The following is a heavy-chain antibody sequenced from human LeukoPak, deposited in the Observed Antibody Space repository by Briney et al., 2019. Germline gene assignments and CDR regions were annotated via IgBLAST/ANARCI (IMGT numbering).Heavy chain of an antibody. CDR3: AKVLGSIQYHDY. CDR1: GFTFSSYG. V-gene: IGHV3-30*18. CDR2: ILNDGNNK. Sequence: QPGRSLRLSCAASGFTFSSYGMHWVRQAPGKGLEWVAVILNDGNNKYYADSVKGRFTISRDNSKNTLYLQMNSLRAEDTAVYYCAKVLGSIQYHDYWGQGTLVTVSS. D-gene: IGHD4-11*01. J-gene: IGHJ4*02.